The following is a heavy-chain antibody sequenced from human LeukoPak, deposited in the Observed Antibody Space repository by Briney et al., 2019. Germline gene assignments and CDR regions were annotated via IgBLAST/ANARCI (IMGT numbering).Heavy chain of an antibody. D-gene: IGHD5-12*01. Sequence: SSETLSLTCTVSGGSISSYYWSWIRQPPGKGLEYIGYIFYSGNTNSNPSLNSRVTISVDTSKNQFSLKLSSVTAADTAVYYCARGGRWLRFGNWGQGTLVTVSS. CDR1: GGSISSYY. V-gene: IGHV4-59*12. J-gene: IGHJ4*02. CDR2: IFYSGNT. CDR3: ARGGRWLRFGN.